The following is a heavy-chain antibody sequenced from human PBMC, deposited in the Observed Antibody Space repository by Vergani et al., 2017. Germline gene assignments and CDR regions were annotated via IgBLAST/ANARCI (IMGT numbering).Heavy chain of an antibody. CDR3: ASGKLWYYASGSSLGFDY. CDR1: GGSFSSGNW. CDR2: IYHTGST. J-gene: IGHJ4*02. D-gene: IGHD3-10*01. Sequence: QVQLQESGPGLVKPPGTLSLTCAVSGGSFSSGNWWSWVRQPPGKGLEWIGEIYHTGSTNYNPSFKGRVTMSVDESKNQFSLRLSSVTAADTAVYYCASGKLWYYASGSSLGFDYWGQGSLVTVSS. V-gene: IGHV4-4*03.